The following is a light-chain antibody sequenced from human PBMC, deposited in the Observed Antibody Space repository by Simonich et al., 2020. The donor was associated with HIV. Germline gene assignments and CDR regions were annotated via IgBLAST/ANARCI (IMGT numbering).Light chain of an antibody. V-gene: IGLV1-40*01. CDR2: GNS. CDR1: SSNIGAGYD. CDR3: QSYDSTLSGSRV. Sequence: QSVLTQPPSVSGAPGQRVTISCTGSSSNIGAGYDVHWYQQLPVTAPKLLIYGNSNRPSGVPDRFSGSKSGTSASRAITGLQAEDEADYYCQSYDSTLSGSRVFGGGTKLTVL. J-gene: IGLJ3*02.